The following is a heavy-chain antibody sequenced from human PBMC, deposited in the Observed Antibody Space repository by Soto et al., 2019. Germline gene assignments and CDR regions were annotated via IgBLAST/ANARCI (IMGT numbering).Heavy chain of an antibody. D-gene: IGHD6-13*01. CDR3: ARDYGPGGSSWFPSAGGWFDP. CDR2: ISSSSSYI. J-gene: IGHJ5*02. Sequence: GGSLRLSCAASGFTFSSYSMNWVRQAPGKGLEWVSSISSSSSYIYYADSVKGRFTISRDNAKNSLYLQMNGLRAEDTAVYYCARDYGPGGSSWFPSAGGWFDPWGQGTLVTVSS. V-gene: IGHV3-21*01. CDR1: GFTFSSYS.